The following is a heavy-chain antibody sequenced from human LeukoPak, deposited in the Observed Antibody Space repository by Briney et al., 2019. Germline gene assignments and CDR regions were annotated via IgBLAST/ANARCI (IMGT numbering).Heavy chain of an antibody. CDR3: AKGPSDCSSTSCYGVYYYYGMDV. V-gene: IGHV3-23*01. J-gene: IGHJ6*02. CDR2: ISGSGGST. Sequence: GGSLQLSCAASGFTFSSYAMSWVRQAPGKGLEWVSAISGSGGSTYYADSVKGRFTISRDNSKNTLYLQMNSLRAEDTAVYYCAKGPSDCSSTSCYGVYYYYGMDVWGQGTTVTVSS. CDR1: GFTFSSYA. D-gene: IGHD2-2*01.